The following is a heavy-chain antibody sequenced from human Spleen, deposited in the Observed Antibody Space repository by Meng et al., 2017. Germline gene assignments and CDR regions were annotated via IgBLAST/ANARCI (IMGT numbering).Heavy chain of an antibody. V-gene: IGHV4-39*01. CDR2: IYYSGST. Sequence: QLQLQESGPGLVKPSETLSLTCTVSGGSISSSTYYWGWIRQPPGKGLEWIGSIYYSGSTYYNPSLQSRVIISADTSNNQFSLKLTSVTAADTGAYYCVRRINTYGGWFDPWGQGILVTVSS. CDR3: VRRINTYGGWFDP. CDR1: GGSISSSTYY. J-gene: IGHJ5*02. D-gene: IGHD3-16*01.